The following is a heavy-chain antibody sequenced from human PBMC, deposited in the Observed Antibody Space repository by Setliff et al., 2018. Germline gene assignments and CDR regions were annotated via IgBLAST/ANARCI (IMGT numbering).Heavy chain of an antibody. CDR2: ISSSSSYI. D-gene: IGHD2-2*01. CDR1: GFTFSSYS. V-gene: IGHV3-21*01. Sequence: PGGSLRLSCAASGFTFSSYSMNWVRQAPGKGLEWVSSISSSSSYIYYADSVKGRFTISRDNAKNSLYLQMNSLRAEDTAVYYCAKDGWGIVVVPAAMLVDYWGQGTLVTVSS. CDR3: AKDGWGIVVVPAAMLVDY. J-gene: IGHJ4*02.